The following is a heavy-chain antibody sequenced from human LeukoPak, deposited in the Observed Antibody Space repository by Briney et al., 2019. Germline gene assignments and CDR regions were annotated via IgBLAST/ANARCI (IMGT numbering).Heavy chain of an antibody. CDR2: ISTSGSSI. Sequence: GGSLRLSCAASGFTFSTYEINWVRQAPGKGLEWLSHISTSGSSIHYADSVKGRFTISRDNAKNTLNLQMNSLRAEDTAVYYCARDLGQYYDTSDNWFDPWGQGTLVTVSS. D-gene: IGHD3-22*01. CDR1: GFTFSTYE. J-gene: IGHJ5*02. CDR3: ARDLGQYYDTSDNWFDP. V-gene: IGHV3-48*03.